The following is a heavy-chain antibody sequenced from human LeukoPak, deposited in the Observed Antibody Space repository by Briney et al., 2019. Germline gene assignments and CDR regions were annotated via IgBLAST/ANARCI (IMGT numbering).Heavy chain of an antibody. V-gene: IGHV3-23*01. D-gene: IGHD3-22*01. CDR2: ISGRADLT. J-gene: IGHJ4*02. Sequence: PGETLRLSCAASGFTFSTYGITWVRQAPGKGLEWVSAISGRADLTFYADSVKGRFTISRDNSKNTLYLQMNSLRPEDTAVYYCAKDPRDSLDSSGLLYWGQGTLVTVSS. CDR3: AKDPRDSLDSSGLLY. CDR1: GFTFSTYG.